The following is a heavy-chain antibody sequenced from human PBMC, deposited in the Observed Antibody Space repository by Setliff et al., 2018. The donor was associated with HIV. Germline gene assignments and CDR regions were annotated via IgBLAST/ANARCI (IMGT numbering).Heavy chain of an antibody. CDR1: GFRFSTYG. CDR2: IWYDGSDK. D-gene: IGHD6-19*01. CDR3: AKDKTNEYSPGWYVVS. J-gene: IGHJ5*02. V-gene: IGHV3-30*02. Sequence: PGGSLRLSCVASGFRFSTYGMHWVRQAPGKGLEWVTFIWYDGSDKYYLDSVKGRFTISRDNAKNSLYLQMDSLRPEDTAFYYCAKDKTNEYSPGWYVVSWGQGTLVTVSS.